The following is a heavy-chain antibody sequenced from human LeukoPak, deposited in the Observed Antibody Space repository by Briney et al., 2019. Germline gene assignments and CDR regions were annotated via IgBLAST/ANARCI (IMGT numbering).Heavy chain of an antibody. CDR1: GGSFSGYY. V-gene: IGHV4-34*01. Sequence: PSETLSLTCAVYGGSFSGYYWSWIRQPPGKGLEWIGEINHSGSTNYNPSLKSRVTISVDTSKSQFSLKLSSVTAADTAVYHCARGFRLVLRFLDRRGPSYYMDVWGKGTTVTVSS. J-gene: IGHJ6*03. CDR2: INHSGST. CDR3: ARGFRLVLRFLDRRGPSYYMDV. D-gene: IGHD3-3*01.